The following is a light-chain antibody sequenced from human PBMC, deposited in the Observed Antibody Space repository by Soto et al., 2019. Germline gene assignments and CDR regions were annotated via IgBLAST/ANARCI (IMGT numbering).Light chain of an antibody. J-gene: IGLJ3*02. CDR2: LEGSGSY. V-gene: IGLV4-60*02. CDR3: ETWDSNTRV. Sequence: QAVLTQSSSASASRGSSVKLTCTLSSGHSSYIIAWHQQQPGKAPRSLMKLEGSGSYNKGSGVPDRFSGSSSGADRYLTISNPQFEDEADYYCETWDSNTRVFGGGTQLTVL. CDR1: SGHSSYI.